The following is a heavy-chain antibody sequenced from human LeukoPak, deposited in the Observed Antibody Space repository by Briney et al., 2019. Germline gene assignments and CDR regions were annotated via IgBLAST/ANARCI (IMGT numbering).Heavy chain of an antibody. CDR3: ARPSAILTFDY. J-gene: IGHJ4*02. Sequence: SETLSLTCAVSGYSLSSGYYWGWIRQPPGKGLEWIGSIYHSGSTYYNPSLKSRVTISLDTSKNQLSLKLSSVTAADTAVYYCARPSAILTFDYWGQGTLVTVSS. D-gene: IGHD2-2*01. CDR2: IYHSGST. CDR1: GYSLSSGYY. V-gene: IGHV4-38-2*01.